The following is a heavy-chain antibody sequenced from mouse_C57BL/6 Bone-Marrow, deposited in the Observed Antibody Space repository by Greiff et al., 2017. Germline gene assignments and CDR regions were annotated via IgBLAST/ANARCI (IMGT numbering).Heavy chain of an antibody. Sequence: EVQRVESGGGLVKPGGSLKLSCAASGFTFSDYGMHWVRQAPEKGLEWVAYISSGSSTIYYADTVKGRFTISRDNAKNTLFLQMTSLRSEDTARYYCARGWLPAWFAYWGQGTLVTVSA. CDR1: GFTFSDYG. V-gene: IGHV5-17*01. CDR2: ISSGSSTI. J-gene: IGHJ3*01. CDR3: ARGWLPAWFAY. D-gene: IGHD2-2*01.